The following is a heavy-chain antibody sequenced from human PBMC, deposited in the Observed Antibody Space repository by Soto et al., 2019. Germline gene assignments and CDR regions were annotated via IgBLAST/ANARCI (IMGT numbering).Heavy chain of an antibody. CDR3: ARDQGYGGKYYGMDV. J-gene: IGHJ6*02. CDR2: IYYSEST. D-gene: IGHD2-15*01. CDR1: GVSISSGDYY. Sequence: SETLSLTCTVSGVSISSGDYYWSWIRQTPGKGLEWIGYIYYSESTYYNPSLKSRVTISGDTSKNQFSLKLSSVTAADTAMYFCARDQGYGGKYYGMDVWGQGTTVTVSS. V-gene: IGHV4-30-4*01.